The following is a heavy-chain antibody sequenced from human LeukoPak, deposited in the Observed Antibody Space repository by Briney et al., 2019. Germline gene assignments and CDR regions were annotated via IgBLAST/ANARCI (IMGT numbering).Heavy chain of an antibody. D-gene: IGHD3-3*01. J-gene: IGHJ5*02. V-gene: IGHV1-46*01. CDR1: GYTFTSYY. Sequence: ASVKVSCKASGYTFTSYYMHWVRQAPGQGLEWMGIINPSGGSTSYAQKFQGRVTMTRDTSTSTVYMELSSLRSEDTAVYYCARGSGGLRFLEWEGNWFDPWGQGTLVTVSS. CDR3: ARGSGGLRFLEWEGNWFDP. CDR2: INPSGGST.